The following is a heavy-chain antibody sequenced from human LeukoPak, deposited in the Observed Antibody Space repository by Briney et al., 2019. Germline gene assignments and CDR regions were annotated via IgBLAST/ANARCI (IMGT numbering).Heavy chain of an antibody. V-gene: IGHV3-53*01. CDR3: ARDSICSGGSCYSDY. J-gene: IGHJ4*02. D-gene: IGHD2-15*01. Sequence: PGGPLRLSSAPSGLTVSGNYMSWARQAPGRGLEWASSIYGGGSTYYANSVKGRFTISRDNSKNTLYLQMNSLRAEDTAVYYCARDSICSGGSCYSDYWGPGTLVTVSS. CDR2: IYGGGST. CDR1: GLTVSGNY.